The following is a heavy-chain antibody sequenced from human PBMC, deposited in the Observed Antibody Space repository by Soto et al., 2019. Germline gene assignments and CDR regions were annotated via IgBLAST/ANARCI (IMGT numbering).Heavy chain of an antibody. CDR3: ARGYHDVLTAYRFDY. CDR1: GYTFSSYG. V-gene: IGHV1-18*01. D-gene: IGHD3-9*01. CDR2: INAYNGNT. Sequence: ASVKVSCKASGYTFSSYGITWVRQAPGQGLEWMGWINAYNGNTNYAQKLQGRVTMTTDTSTSTAYMEVRSLKSDDTAVYYCARGYHDVLTAYRFDYWGQGTLVTVSS. J-gene: IGHJ4*02.